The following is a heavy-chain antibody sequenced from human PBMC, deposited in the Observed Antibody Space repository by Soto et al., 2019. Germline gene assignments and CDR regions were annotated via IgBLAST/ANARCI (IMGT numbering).Heavy chain of an antibody. D-gene: IGHD2-2*02. Sequence: ASVKVSCKASGYTFTSYAMHWVRQAPGQRLEWMGWINAGNGNTKYSQKFQGRVTITRDTSASTAYMELSSLRSEDTAVYYCARDLGYCSSTSCYNGEFDPWGQGTLVTVSS. J-gene: IGHJ5*02. CDR3: ARDLGYCSSTSCYNGEFDP. CDR1: GYTFTSYA. V-gene: IGHV1-3*01. CDR2: INAGNGNT.